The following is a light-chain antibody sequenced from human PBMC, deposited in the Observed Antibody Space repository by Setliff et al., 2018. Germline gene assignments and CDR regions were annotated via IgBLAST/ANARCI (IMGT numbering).Light chain of an antibody. Sequence: QSALTQPASVSGSPGQSITISCSGTSSDIGDYNYVSWYQQHPGKAPKLMIYEVSKWPSGVPDRFSGSKSGNTASLTVSGLQAEDEADYYCSSYAGSNNYVFGTGTKVTVL. J-gene: IGLJ1*01. CDR2: EVS. CDR3: SSYAGSNNYV. CDR1: SSDIGDYNY. V-gene: IGLV2-8*01.